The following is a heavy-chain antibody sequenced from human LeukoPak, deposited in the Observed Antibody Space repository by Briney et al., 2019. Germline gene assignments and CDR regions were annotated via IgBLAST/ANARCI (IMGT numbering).Heavy chain of an antibody. CDR3: ARGGYCSSTSCYSCDY. J-gene: IGHJ4*02. V-gene: IGHV1-18*01. CDR2: ISAYNGNT. CDR1: GYTFTSYG. D-gene: IGHD2-2*01. Sequence: ASVTVSCKASGYTFTSYGISWVRQAPGQGLEWMGWISAYNGNTNYAQKLQGRVTMTTDTSTSTAYMELRSLRSDDTAVYYCARGGYCSSTSCYSCDYWGQGTLVTVSS.